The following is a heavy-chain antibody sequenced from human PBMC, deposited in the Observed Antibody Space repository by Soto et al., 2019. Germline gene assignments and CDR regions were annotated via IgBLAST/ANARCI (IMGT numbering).Heavy chain of an antibody. Sequence: QVQLVQSGAEVKKPGSSVKVSCKASGGTFSSYAISWVRQAPGQGLEWMGGIIPIFGTANYAQKFQGRVTITADESTSTAYMELSSLRSEDTAVYYCARGLWAGITGTTMPPRDYYYGMDVWGQGTTVTVSS. V-gene: IGHV1-69*01. D-gene: IGHD1-7*01. CDR1: GGTFSSYA. CDR2: IIPIFGTA. J-gene: IGHJ6*02. CDR3: ARGLWAGITGTTMPPRDYYYGMDV.